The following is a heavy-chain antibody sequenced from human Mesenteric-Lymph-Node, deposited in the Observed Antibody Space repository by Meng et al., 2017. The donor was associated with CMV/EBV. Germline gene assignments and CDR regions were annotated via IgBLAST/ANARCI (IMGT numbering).Heavy chain of an antibody. J-gene: IGHJ4*02. D-gene: IGHD1-26*01. V-gene: IGHV3-21*06. CDR3: ARARGGGSYAAYFFDY. Sequence: GESLKISCAASGFTFSNFAMSWVRQAPGKGLEWVSSISMSSSYIVYADSVKGRFTISRDNAKNSLYLQINSLRVEDTAVYYCARARGGGSYAAYFFDYWGQGTLVTVSS. CDR1: GFTFSNFA. CDR2: ISMSSSYI.